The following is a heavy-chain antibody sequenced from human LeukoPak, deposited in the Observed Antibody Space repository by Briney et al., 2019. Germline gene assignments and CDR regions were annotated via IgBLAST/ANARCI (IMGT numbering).Heavy chain of an antibody. CDR3: ARGYYDSSGYYYSDY. V-gene: IGHV1-2*06. CDR1: GFTFSSYA. CDR2: INPNSGGT. Sequence: PGGSLRLSCAASGFTFSSYAMHWVRQAPGQGLEWMGRINPNSGGTNYAQKFQGRVTMTRDTSISTAYMELSRLRSDDTAVYYCARGYYDSSGYYYSDYWGQGTLVTVSS. J-gene: IGHJ4*02. D-gene: IGHD3-22*01.